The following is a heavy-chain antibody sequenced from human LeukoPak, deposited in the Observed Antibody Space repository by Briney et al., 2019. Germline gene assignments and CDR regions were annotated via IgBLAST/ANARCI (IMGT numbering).Heavy chain of an antibody. V-gene: IGHV3-48*01. Sequence: GGSLRLSCAASGFTFEDYSMNWVRQAPGKGLEWVSYISSSSNTIYYADSVKGRFTISRDNAQNSLYLQMNSLRAEDTAAYYCARDFGARGWLDYWGQGTLVTVSS. CDR1: GFTFEDYS. CDR3: ARDFGARGWLDY. D-gene: IGHD6-19*01. CDR2: ISSSSNTI. J-gene: IGHJ4*02.